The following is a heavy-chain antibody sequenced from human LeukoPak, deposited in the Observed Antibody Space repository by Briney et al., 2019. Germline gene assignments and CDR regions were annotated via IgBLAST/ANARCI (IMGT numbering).Heavy chain of an antibody. V-gene: IGHV3-73*01. J-gene: IGHJ4*02. CDR1: GFTFSGSA. CDR3: TSLQNDFWSGYDS. CDR2: IRSKTYNYAT. D-gene: IGHD3-3*01. Sequence: GGSLRLSCAASGFTFSGSAMHWVRQASGKGLEWVGRIRSKTYNYATTYAASVKGRFTISRDDSKNTAYLQMNSLKTEDTAVYYCTSLQNDFWSGYDSWGQGTLVTVAS.